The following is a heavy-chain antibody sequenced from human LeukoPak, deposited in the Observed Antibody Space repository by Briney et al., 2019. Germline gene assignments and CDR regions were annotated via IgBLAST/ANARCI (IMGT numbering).Heavy chain of an antibody. V-gene: IGHV3-48*04. J-gene: IGHJ5*02. CDR3: ARDLGLLISSGSWFDL. CDR1: GFTFSSYS. CDR2: ISSVGNTI. D-gene: IGHD3-22*01. Sequence: PGGSMRLSCAASGFTFSSYSMNWVRQAPGKGLEWVSYISSVGNTIYYADSVKGRFTISRDNAKNSLYLQMNSLRAEDTAVYYCARDLGLLISSGSWFDLWGQGTLVTVSS.